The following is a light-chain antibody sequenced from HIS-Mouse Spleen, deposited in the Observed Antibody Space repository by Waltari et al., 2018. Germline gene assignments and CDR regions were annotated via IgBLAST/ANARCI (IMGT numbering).Light chain of an antibody. CDR2: KAS. Sequence: DIQMTQSPSTLSASVGDRVTITCRASQSISSWLGWYQQKPGKAPKLLIYKASSLESGGPSRFSGSGSGTEFTLTISSLQPDDFATYYCQQYNSWWTFGQGTKVEIK. J-gene: IGKJ1*01. CDR1: QSISSW. CDR3: QQYNSWWT. V-gene: IGKV1-5*03.